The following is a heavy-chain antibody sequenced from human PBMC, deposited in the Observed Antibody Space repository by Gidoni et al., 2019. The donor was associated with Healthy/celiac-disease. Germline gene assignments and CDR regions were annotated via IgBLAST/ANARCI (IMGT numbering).Heavy chain of an antibody. CDR1: GYPFTGYY. V-gene: IGHV1-2*07. J-gene: IGHJ3*02. Sequence: QVQLVQPGPEVKKPGASVKASCKAPGYPFTGYYMHWVRQAPGQGLEWMGWINPNSGGTNYAHKFQGRVTMTRDTSISTAYMELSRLRSDDTAVYYCARLRQQLDAFDIWGQGTMVTVSS. CDR3: ARLRQQLDAFDI. D-gene: IGHD6-13*01. CDR2: INPNSGGT.